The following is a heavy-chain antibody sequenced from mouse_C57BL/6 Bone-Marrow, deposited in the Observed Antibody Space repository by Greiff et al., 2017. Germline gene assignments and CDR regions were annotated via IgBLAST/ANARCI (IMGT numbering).Heavy chain of an antibody. CDR1: GYAFSSSW. J-gene: IGHJ4*01. CDR2: IYPGDGDT. V-gene: IGHV1-82*01. Sequence: LVESGPELVKPGASVKISCKASGYAFSSSWMNWVKQRPGKGLEWIGRIYPGDGDTNYNGKFKGKATLTADKSSSTAYMQLSSLTSEDSAVYFCALPFYYAMDYWGQGTSVTVSS. CDR3: ALPFYYAMDY.